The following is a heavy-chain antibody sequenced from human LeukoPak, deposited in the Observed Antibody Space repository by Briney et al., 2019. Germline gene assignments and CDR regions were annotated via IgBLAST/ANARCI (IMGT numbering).Heavy chain of an antibody. CDR1: GVSVTNYY. CDR3: ARQPGSTAAFDI. V-gene: IGHV4-59*08. J-gene: IGHJ3*02. D-gene: IGHD5-18*01. Sequence: SETLSLTCTVSGVSVTNYYWSWIRQPPGKGLEGIAYSHYTGETNYNPSLRSRITISVDTSKNEFSLKLSSVTAADTAVYYCARQPGSTAAFDIWGQGTTVIVSA. CDR2: SHYTGET.